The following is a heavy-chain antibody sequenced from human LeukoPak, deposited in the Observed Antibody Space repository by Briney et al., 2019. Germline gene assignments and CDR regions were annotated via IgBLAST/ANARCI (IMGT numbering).Heavy chain of an antibody. D-gene: IGHD6-13*01. CDR2: INPSGGST. J-gene: IGHJ3*02. CDR3: ARGGYSSSWYVFSGAFDI. Sequence: GASVKVSCKASGYTFTSYYMHWVRQAPGQGLEWMGIINPSGGSTSYAQKFQGRVTMTTDTSTSTAYMELRSLRSDDTAVYYCARGGYSSSWYVFSGAFDIWGQGTMVTVSS. CDR1: GYTFTSYY. V-gene: IGHV1-46*01.